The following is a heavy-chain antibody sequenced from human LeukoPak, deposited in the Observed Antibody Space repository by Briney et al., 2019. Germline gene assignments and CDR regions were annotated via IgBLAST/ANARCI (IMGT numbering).Heavy chain of an antibody. V-gene: IGHV4-34*01. Sequence: SETLSLTSAVYGGSFSGYYWSWIRQPPGKGLEWIGEINHSGSTNYNPSLKSRVTISVDTSKNQFSLKLSSVTAADTAVYYCARVYCSSTSCHGEFDYWGQGTLVTVSS. D-gene: IGHD2-2*01. CDR3: ARVYCSSTSCHGEFDY. CDR2: INHSGST. CDR1: GGSFSGYY. J-gene: IGHJ4*02.